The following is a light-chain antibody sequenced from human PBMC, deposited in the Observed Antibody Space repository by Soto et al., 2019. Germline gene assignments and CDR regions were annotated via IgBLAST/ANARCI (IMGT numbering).Light chain of an antibody. J-gene: IGLJ2*01. CDR2: DNN. V-gene: IGLV1-51*01. CDR3: GTWDTRLGVVV. CDR1: SSNLGNNY. Sequence: QSVLTQPPSVSAAPGQEVTISCSGSSSNLGNNYVSWYQQLPGTAPKLLIYDNNRRPSGTPDRFSGSKSGTSAALAITGLQTGDEADCYCGTWDTRLGVVVFGGGTKLTVL.